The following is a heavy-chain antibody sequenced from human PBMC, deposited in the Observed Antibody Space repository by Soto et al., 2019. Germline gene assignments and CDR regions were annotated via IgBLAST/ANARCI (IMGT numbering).Heavy chain of an antibody. V-gene: IGHV1-24*01. Sequence: ASVKVSCKVSGYTLTELSMHWVRQAPGKGLEWMGGSDPEDGETIYAQKFQGRVTMTEDTSTDTAYMELSSLRSEDTAVYYCATRGYSYGLDFDYWGQGTLVTVSS. D-gene: IGHD5-18*01. CDR3: ATRGYSYGLDFDY. CDR1: GYTLTELS. J-gene: IGHJ4*02. CDR2: SDPEDGET.